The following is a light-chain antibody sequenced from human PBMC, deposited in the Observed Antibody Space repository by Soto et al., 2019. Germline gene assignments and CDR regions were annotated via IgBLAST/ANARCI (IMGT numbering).Light chain of an antibody. CDR2: GAS. Sequence: EIVFTQSPGTLSLSPGERATLSCRASQSVSSTYLAWYQQKPGQAPRLLIYGASSRATGIPDRFSGSGSGTDFTLTISRLEPEDFAVYYCQQYDSSRLFGGGTKVDSK. V-gene: IGKV3-20*01. CDR3: QQYDSSRL. J-gene: IGKJ4*01. CDR1: QSVSSTY.